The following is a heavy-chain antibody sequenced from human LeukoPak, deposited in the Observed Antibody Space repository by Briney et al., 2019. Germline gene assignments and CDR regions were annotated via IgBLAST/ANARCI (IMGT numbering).Heavy chain of an antibody. J-gene: IGHJ4*02. D-gene: IGHD2-15*01. CDR1: GGSISSYY. V-gene: IGHV4-59*01. CDR2: IYYSGST. Sequence: SETLSLTCTVSGGSISSYYWSWIRQPPGKGLEWIGYIYYSGSTNYNPSLKSRVTISVDTSKNQFSLKLSSVTAADTAVYYCARDRGELQLDYWGQGTLVTVSS. CDR3: ARDRGELQLDY.